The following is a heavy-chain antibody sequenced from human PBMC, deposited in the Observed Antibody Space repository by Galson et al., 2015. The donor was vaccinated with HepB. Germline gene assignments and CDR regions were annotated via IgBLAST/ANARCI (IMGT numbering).Heavy chain of an antibody. CDR3: ARVPDQNGIGYFDF. D-gene: IGHD2-2*03. CDR1: GFSFSSYA. CDR2: ISFDGSNE. V-gene: IGHV3-30*03. J-gene: IGHJ4*02. Sequence: SLRLSCEASGFSFSSYAMHWVRQAPGRGLEWVAMISFDGSNEQYEASVKGRFTISRDNFKNTSYLYMTSLRVDDTAVFYCARVPDQNGIGYFDFWGQGTVVSVST.